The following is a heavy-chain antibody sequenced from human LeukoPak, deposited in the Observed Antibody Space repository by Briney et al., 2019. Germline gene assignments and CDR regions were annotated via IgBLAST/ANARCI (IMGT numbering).Heavy chain of an antibody. CDR1: GFAFSSYA. J-gene: IGHJ4*02. CDR2: IDGGGGRT. D-gene: IGHD3-22*01. V-gene: IGHV3-23*01. Sequence: PXGSLRLSCTASGFAFSSYAMSWVRQAPGVGLEWVSAIDGGGGRTWHADSVRGRFTISRDNSKNTLFMQMNSLRAEDTAVYYCAKDFYDSSGSRYDYWGQGTLVTVSS. CDR3: AKDFYDSSGSRYDY.